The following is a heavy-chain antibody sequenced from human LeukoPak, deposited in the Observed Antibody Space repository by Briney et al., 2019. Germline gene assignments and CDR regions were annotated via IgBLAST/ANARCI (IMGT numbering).Heavy chain of an antibody. Sequence: PGGSLRLSCAASGFTFGNCAMSLVRQAPGKGLEWVSGISGSGTSTYYADSVKGRFTISRDNSKNTLYLQMTSLRAEDTAVYYCTKRDFCDSSGFSAFFQVWGQGTLVAVSS. CDR2: ISGSGTST. D-gene: IGHD3-22*01. J-gene: IGHJ1*01. CDR3: TKRDFCDSSGFSAFFQV. V-gene: IGHV3-23*01. CDR1: GFTFGNCA.